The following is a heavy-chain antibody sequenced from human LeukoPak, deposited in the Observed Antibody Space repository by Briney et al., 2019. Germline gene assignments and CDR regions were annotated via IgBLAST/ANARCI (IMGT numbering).Heavy chain of an antibody. CDR3: ARAGPSYYYDSSGEDY. CDR1: GYTFTGYY. V-gene: IGHV1-2*02. D-gene: IGHD3-22*01. Sequence: ASVTVSCKASGYTFTGYYMHWVRQAPGQGLEWMGWINPNSGGTNYAQKFQGRVTMTRDTSISTAYMELSRLRSDDTAVYYCARAGPSYYYDSSGEDYWGQGTLVTVSS. CDR2: INPNSGGT. J-gene: IGHJ4*02.